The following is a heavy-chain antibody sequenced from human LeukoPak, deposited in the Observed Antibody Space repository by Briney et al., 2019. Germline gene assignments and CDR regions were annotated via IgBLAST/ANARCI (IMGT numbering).Heavy chain of an antibody. CDR2: FDPEDGET. CDR3: ATGDGYYDSSGYYYTFDY. Sequence: GASVKVSCKVSGYTLTELSMHWVRQAPGKVREWMGGFDPEDGETIYAQKFQGRVTMTEDTSTDTAYMELSSLRSEDTAVYYCATGDGYYDSSGYYYTFDYWGQGTLVTVSS. D-gene: IGHD3-22*01. CDR1: GYTLTELS. V-gene: IGHV1-24*01. J-gene: IGHJ4*02.